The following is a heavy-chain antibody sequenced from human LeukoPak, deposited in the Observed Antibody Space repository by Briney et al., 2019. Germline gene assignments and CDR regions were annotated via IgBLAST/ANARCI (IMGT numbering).Heavy chain of an antibody. J-gene: IGHJ4*02. Sequence: ASVKVSCKASGYTFTGYYMHWVRQAPGQGLEWMGWINPYIGGTNYAQKLQGRVTMTRDTSISTAYMELSRLRSDDTAVYYCAREGNRGHYFDYWGQGTLVTVSS. D-gene: IGHD7-27*01. CDR1: GYTFTGYY. CDR3: AREGNRGHYFDY. CDR2: INPYIGGT. V-gene: IGHV1-2*02.